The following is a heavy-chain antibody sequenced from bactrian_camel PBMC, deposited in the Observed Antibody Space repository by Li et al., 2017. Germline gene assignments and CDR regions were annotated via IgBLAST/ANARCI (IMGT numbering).Heavy chain of an antibody. Sequence: VQLVESGGGSVQAGGSLKLSCAASGYTAKTCSWNWYRQSPGKGRELVSSLFANGGTYYHDSVKGRFTFAQDNTENAVSLQMNSLKPEDTGMYSCAAVRLGLLCDLRDSVPAYWGQGTQVTVS. D-gene: IGHD2*01. CDR2: LFANGGT. V-gene: IGHV3S10*01. CDR1: GYTAKTCS. CDR3: AAVRLGLLCDLRDSVPAY. J-gene: IGHJ4*01.